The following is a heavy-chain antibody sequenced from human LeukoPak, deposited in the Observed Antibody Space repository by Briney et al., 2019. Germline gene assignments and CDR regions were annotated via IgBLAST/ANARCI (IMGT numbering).Heavy chain of an antibody. CDR3: ARDTGDTAMVLYYYYYYMDV. CDR2: ITSSSSTI. V-gene: IGHV3-48*04. D-gene: IGHD5-18*01. J-gene: IGHJ6*03. Sequence: GGSLRLSCAASGFTFTSYTMNWFRQAPGKGLEWVSYITSSSSTIYYADSVKGRFTISRDNAKNSLYLQMNSLRAEDTAVYYCARDTGDTAMVLYYYYYYMDVWGKGTTVTVSS. CDR1: GFTFTSYT.